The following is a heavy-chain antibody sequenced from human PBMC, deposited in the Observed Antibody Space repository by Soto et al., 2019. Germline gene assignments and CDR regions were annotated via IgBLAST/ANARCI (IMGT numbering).Heavy chain of an antibody. V-gene: IGHV3-53*01. J-gene: IGHJ4*02. CDR2: INSDGST. CDR3: ARSGYSFAWGY. Sequence: EVQLVESGGGLIPPGGSLRLSCAASGFLVNSAYMTWVRQAPGKGLEWLSMINSDGSTLYAESVKGRFTISRENSKNRLALQMTSLRAEDTAMYYCARSGYSFAWGYWGQGTLVIVTS. D-gene: IGHD5-18*01. CDR1: GFLVNSAY.